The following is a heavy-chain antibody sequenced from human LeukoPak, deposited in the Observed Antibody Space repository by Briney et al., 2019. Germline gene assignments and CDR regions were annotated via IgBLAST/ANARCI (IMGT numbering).Heavy chain of an antibody. J-gene: IGHJ5*01. V-gene: IGHV4-39*01. Sequence: SETLSLTCTVSDGSISSSSYYWVWVRQPPGRGLEWIGSIYYSGSTYQNASLKSRVTISVDTSKNQLSLRVTSVTAADTVVYYCARRLRGASAPGDVDSWGQGTLVTVSS. CDR1: DGSISSSSYY. CDR3: ARRLRGASAPGDVDS. CDR2: IYYSGST. D-gene: IGHD7-27*01.